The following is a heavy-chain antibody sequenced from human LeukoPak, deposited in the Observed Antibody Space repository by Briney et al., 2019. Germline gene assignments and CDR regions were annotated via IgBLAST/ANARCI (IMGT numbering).Heavy chain of an antibody. CDR1: GFTFSSYA. D-gene: IGHD6-19*01. Sequence: PGGSLGLSCAASGFTFSSYAMHWVRQAPGKGLEWVAVISYDGSNKYYADSVKGRFTISRDNSKNTLYLQMNSLRAEDTAVYYCASPSGSSGWYRYYFDYWGQGTLVTVSS. V-gene: IGHV3-30*04. CDR3: ASPSGSSGWYRYYFDY. CDR2: ISYDGSNK. J-gene: IGHJ4*02.